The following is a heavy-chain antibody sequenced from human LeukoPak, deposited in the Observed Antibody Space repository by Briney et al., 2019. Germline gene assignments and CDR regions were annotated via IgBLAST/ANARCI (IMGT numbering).Heavy chain of an antibody. CDR2: IYYSGST. V-gene: IGHV4-59*08. CDR1: GASISSHY. J-gene: IGHJ4*02. D-gene: IGHD3-10*01. Sequence: SETLSLTCSVSGASISSHYWSWIRQPPGKGLEWIGHIYYSGSTNYNPSLKSRVTISVDTSKNQFSLKLSSVTAADTAVYYCARQTYYYGSGSYYSFDYWGQGTLVTVSS. CDR3: ARQTYYYGSGSYYSFDY.